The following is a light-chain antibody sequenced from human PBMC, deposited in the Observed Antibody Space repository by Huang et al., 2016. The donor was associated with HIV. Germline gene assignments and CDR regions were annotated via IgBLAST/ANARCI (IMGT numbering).Light chain of an antibody. CDR2: DAS. J-gene: IGKJ1*01. V-gene: IGKV1-33*01. Sequence: DIQMTQSPSSLSASVGDRVTITCQASQDISNYLNWYQQTPGTAPKLLIYDASNLETGVSSRFSGSGSGTDFTFTISSLQPEDIATYYCQHYDNLRTFGQGTKVEIK. CDR3: QHYDNLRT. CDR1: QDISNY.